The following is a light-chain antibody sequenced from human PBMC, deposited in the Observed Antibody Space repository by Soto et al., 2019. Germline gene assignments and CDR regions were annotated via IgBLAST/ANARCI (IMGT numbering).Light chain of an antibody. Sequence: QSALTQPPSASGSPGQSVTISCTGTSSDVGGYKYVSWYQQHPGKAPKFMIYEVSKRPSGVPDRFSGSKSGNTASLTVSGLQAEDEADYFCSSYAGSNDYVFGTGTKLTFL. CDR3: SSYAGSNDYV. J-gene: IGLJ1*01. CDR2: EVS. V-gene: IGLV2-8*01. CDR1: SSDVGGYKY.